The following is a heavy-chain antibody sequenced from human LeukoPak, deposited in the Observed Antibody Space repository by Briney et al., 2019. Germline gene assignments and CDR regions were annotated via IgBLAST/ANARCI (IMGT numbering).Heavy chain of an antibody. Sequence: PGGSLRLSCAASGFTFSSYGMHWVRQAPGKGLEWVAFIRYDGSNKYYADSVKGRFTISRDNSKNTLYLQMNSLRAEDTAVYYCARPMYSSSWYVVSAFDIWGQGTMVTVSS. CDR2: IRYDGSNK. CDR1: GFTFSSYG. D-gene: IGHD6-13*01. V-gene: IGHV3-30*02. J-gene: IGHJ3*02. CDR3: ARPMYSSSWYVVSAFDI.